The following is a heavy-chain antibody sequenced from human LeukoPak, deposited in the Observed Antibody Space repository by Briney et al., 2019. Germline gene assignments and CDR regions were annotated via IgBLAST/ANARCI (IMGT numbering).Heavy chain of an antibody. Sequence: SETLSLTCTVSGGSISSYYWSWIRQPAGKGLEWIGRIYTSGSTNYNPSLKSRVTMSVDTSKNQFSLKLSSVTAADTAVYYCARGPHSSSFYYYYYYMDVWGKGTTVTVSS. J-gene: IGHJ6*03. V-gene: IGHV4-4*07. D-gene: IGHD6-6*01. CDR2: IYTSGST. CDR3: ARGPHSSSFYYYYYYMDV. CDR1: GGSISSYY.